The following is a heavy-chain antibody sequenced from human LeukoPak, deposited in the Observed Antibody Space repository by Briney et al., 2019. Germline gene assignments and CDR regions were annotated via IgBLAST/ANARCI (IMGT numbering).Heavy chain of an antibody. D-gene: IGHD4-23*01. CDR1: GGSISSSSYY. CDR3: ARDSVGFDY. CDR2: IYYSGGT. J-gene: IGHJ4*02. Sequence: SETLSLTCTVSGGSISSSSYYWGWIRQPPGKGLEWIGSIYYSGGTYYNPSLKSRVTISVDTSKNQFSLKLSSVTAADTAEYYCARDSVGFDYWGQGTLVTVCS. V-gene: IGHV4-39*02.